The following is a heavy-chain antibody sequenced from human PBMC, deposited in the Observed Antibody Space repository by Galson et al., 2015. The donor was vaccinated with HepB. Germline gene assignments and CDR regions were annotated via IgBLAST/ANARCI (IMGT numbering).Heavy chain of an antibody. CDR2: IWNDGSKK. J-gene: IGHJ4*02. V-gene: IGHV3-30*02. Sequence: SLRLSCAASGLTFSNYGMHWVRQAPGKGLEWVAFIWNDGSKKYYGDSVKGRFTIARDNSKNTLYLQMNSLRAEDTAVYYCAKTSGSYYALVDFFDYWGQGTLVTVSS. CDR3: AKTSGSYYALVDFFDY. D-gene: IGHD1-26*01. CDR1: GLTFSNYG.